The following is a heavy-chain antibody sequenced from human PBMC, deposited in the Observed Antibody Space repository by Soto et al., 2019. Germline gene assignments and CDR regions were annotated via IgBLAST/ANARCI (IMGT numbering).Heavy chain of an antibody. CDR2: ILYSGST. D-gene: IGHD6-13*01. Sequence: SETLSLTCTVSGVSISSSSYYWGWIRQPPGKGLEWIGTILYSGSTYYNSSLSSRVTILVDTSKNQFSLKLSSVTAAETAVYYCVSSSSWHITDYWGQGTLVTVSS. CDR3: VSSSSWHITDY. CDR1: GVSISSSSYY. J-gene: IGHJ4*02. V-gene: IGHV4-39*01.